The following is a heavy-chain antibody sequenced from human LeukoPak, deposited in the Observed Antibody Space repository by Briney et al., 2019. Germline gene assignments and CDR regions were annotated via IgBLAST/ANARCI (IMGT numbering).Heavy chain of an antibody. CDR1: GYTLTELS. Sequence: GASVKVSXKVSGYTLTELSMHWVRQAPGKGLEWMGGFDPEDGETIYAQKFQGRVTMTEDTSTDTAYMELSSLRSEDTAVYYCATGGSGSYHNWFDPWGQGTLVTVSS. CDR2: FDPEDGET. D-gene: IGHD1-26*01. CDR3: ATGGSGSYHNWFDP. J-gene: IGHJ5*02. V-gene: IGHV1-24*01.